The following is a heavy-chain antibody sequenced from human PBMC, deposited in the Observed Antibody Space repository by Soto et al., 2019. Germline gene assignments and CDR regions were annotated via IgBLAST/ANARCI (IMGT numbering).Heavy chain of an antibody. CDR2: INPATGAA. Sequence: QLHLVQSGAVVKKPGASVTVSCSASGYPVTAYYMHWVRQAPGRGLEWMGGINPATGAAKYTQTFQGRVTMTRDTSTSTVLRELSGPTSEDPAVFYCARGGGVGVAGSAAFDMWGQGTLVTVSS. J-gene: IGHJ3*02. CDR3: ARGGGVGVAGSAAFDM. D-gene: IGHD3-3*01. V-gene: IGHV1-2*02. CDR1: GYPVTAYY.